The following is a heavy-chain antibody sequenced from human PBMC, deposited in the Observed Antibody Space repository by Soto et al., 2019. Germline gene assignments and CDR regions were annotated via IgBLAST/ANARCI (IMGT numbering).Heavy chain of an antibody. CDR3: ARDFDFWSGYYITYYYYGMDV. V-gene: IGHV3-30-3*01. D-gene: IGHD3-3*01. CDR2: ISYDGSNK. Sequence: GGSLRLSCAASGFTFSSYAMHWVRQAPGKGLEWVAVISYDGSNKYYADSVKGRFTISRDNSKNTLYLQMNSLRAEDTAVYYCARDFDFWSGYYITYYYYGMDVWGQGTTVTVSS. J-gene: IGHJ6*02. CDR1: GFTFSSYA.